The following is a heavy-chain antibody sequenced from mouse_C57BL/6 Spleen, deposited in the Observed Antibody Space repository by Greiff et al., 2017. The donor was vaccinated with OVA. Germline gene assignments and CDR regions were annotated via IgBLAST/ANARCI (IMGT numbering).Heavy chain of an antibody. J-gene: IGHJ3*01. CDR1: GYTFTSYW. D-gene: IGHD1-1*01. CDR3: AREGYYGSSYEFAY. CDR2: IDPSDSET. V-gene: IGHV1-52*01. Sequence: QVQLQQPGAELVRPGSSVKLSCKASGYTFTSYWMHWVKQRPIQGLEWIGNIDPSDSETHYNQKFKDKATLTVDKSSSTAYMQLSSLTSEDSAVYYCAREGYYGSSYEFAYWGQGTLVTVSA.